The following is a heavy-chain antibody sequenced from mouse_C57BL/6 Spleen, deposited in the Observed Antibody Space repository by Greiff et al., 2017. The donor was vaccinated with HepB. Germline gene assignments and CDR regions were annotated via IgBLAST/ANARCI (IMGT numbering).Heavy chain of an antibody. CDR3: AREKDYGSSYDFDY. J-gene: IGHJ2*01. D-gene: IGHD1-1*01. Sequence: VKLQESGAELARPGASVKLSCKASGYTFTSYGISWVKQRTGQGLEWIGEIYPRSGNTYYNEKLKGKATLTADKSSSTAYMELSSLTSEDSAVYFCAREKDYGSSYDFDYWGQGTTLTVSS. CDR1: GYTFTSYG. V-gene: IGHV1-81*01. CDR2: IYPRSGNT.